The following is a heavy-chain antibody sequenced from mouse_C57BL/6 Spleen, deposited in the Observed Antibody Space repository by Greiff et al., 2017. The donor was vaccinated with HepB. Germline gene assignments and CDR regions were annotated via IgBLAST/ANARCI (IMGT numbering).Heavy chain of an antibody. CDR1: GYTFTSYW. CDR3: ATLYYGSSYGYFDV. V-gene: IGHV1-55*01. Sequence: QVQLQHPGAELVKPGASVKMSCKASGYTFTSYWITWVKQRPGQGLEWIGDIYPGSGSTNYNEKFKSKATLTVDTSSSTAYMQLSNLTSEDSAVYYCATLYYGSSYGYFDVWGTGTTVTVSS. CDR2: IYPGSGST. J-gene: IGHJ1*03. D-gene: IGHD1-1*01.